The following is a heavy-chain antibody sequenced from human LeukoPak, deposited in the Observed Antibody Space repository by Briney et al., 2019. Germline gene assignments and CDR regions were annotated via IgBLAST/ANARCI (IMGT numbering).Heavy chain of an antibody. CDR2: IHLNSGGT. J-gene: IGHJ4*02. D-gene: IGHD2-2*01. CDR1: GYSLPGYY. Sequence: ASVNVSYKASGYSLPGYYLHWVRQAPGQGLAWMGWIHLNSGGTNYAQKFQGRVTMTRDTSISTAYMELSRVRADDTAVYYCARSGSARGPAAIHFDYWGQGTLVTVSS. V-gene: IGHV1-2*02. CDR3: ARSGSARGPAAIHFDY.